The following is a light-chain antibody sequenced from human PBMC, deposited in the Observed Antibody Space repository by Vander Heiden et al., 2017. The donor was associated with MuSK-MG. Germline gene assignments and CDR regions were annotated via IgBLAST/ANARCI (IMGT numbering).Light chain of an antibody. CDR3: QEWDSSTVV. CDR1: KLGDKY. CDR2: QDS. V-gene: IGLV3-1*01. Sequence: SYELTQPPSVSVSPGQTASITCSGDKLGDKYACWYQQKPGQSPVLVSNQDSKRPSGIPERFSGSNSGNTATLTISGTQAMDEADYYCQEWDSSTVVFGGGTKLTVL. J-gene: IGLJ2*01.